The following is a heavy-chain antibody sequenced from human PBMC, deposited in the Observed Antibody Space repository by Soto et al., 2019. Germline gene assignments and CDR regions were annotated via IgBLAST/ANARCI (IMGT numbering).Heavy chain of an antibody. V-gene: IGHV4-59*08. CDR3: ARQDYSSGYDY. Sequence: SETLSLTCTVFGGSISSYYWSWIRQPPGKGLEWIGYIYYSGSTNYNPSLKSRVTISVDTSKNQFSLKLSSVTAADTAVYYCARQDYSSGYDYWGEGTRVTVSS. J-gene: IGHJ4*02. CDR1: GGSISSYY. CDR2: IYYSGST. D-gene: IGHD6-19*01.